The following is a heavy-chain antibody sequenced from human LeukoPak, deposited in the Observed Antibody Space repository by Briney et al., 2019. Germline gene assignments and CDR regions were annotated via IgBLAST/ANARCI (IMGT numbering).Heavy chain of an antibody. Sequence: GGSLRLACAAYGFTFSSYAMSWVRQAPGKGLEWVSGTSGSGGSTYYAGSVTGRFTISRDNSKNTLYLQMNSLRVEDTAVYYCANNGGSQCYSHLDSWGQGTLVTVSS. J-gene: IGHJ4*02. V-gene: IGHV3-23*01. CDR3: ANNGGSQCYSHLDS. D-gene: IGHD2-15*01. CDR2: TSGSGGST. CDR1: GFTFSSYA.